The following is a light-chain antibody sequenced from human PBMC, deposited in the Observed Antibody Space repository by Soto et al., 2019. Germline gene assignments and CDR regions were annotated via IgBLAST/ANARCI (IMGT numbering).Light chain of an antibody. CDR1: SSDVGGYIY. J-gene: IGLJ2*01. CDR3: SSYTSTSTVL. V-gene: IGLV2-14*01. Sequence: QSVLTQPASVSGSPGQSITISCTGTSSDVGGYIYVSWYQQHPGKAPKLMIYEFSHRPSGVSNRFSGSKSGNTASLTISGLLAEDEADYYCSSYTSTSTVLFGGGTKVTVL. CDR2: EFS.